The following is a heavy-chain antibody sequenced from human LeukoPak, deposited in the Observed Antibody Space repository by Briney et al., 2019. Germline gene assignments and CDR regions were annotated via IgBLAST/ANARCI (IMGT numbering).Heavy chain of an antibody. CDR2: INHSGST. CDR1: GVSFSGYY. D-gene: IGHD6-6*01. CDR3: ARGPVAPTIAARPHYYYGMDV. Sequence: SETLSLTCAVYGVSFSGYYWSWIRQPPGKGLEWIGEINHSGSTNYNPSLKSRVTISVDTSKNQFSLKLSSVTAADTAVYYCARGPVAPTIAARPHYYYGMDVWGQGTTVTVSS. J-gene: IGHJ6*02. V-gene: IGHV4-34*01.